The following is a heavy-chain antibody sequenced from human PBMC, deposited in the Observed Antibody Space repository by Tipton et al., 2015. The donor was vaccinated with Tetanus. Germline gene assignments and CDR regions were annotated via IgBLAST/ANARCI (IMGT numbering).Heavy chain of an antibody. CDR2: INWDSGSY. D-gene: IGHD3-16*02. J-gene: IGHJ3*01. CDR1: GFAFGDHA. V-gene: IGHV3-9*01. CDR3: ARDSSFGGVVVSDAFDF. Sequence: SLRLSCAASGFAFGDHAMHWVRQVPGKGLEWVSGINWDSGSYGYVDSVKGRFTISRDNAKNSLYLQMNSLRAEDTADYYCARDSSFGGVVVSDAFDFWGQGTMVTVSS.